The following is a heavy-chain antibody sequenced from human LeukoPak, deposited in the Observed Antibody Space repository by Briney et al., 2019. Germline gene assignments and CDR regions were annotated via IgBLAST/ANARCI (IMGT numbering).Heavy chain of an antibody. D-gene: IGHD3-22*01. V-gene: IGHV4-34*01. CDR1: GGSLSGYY. Sequence: SETLSLTCAVYGGSLSGYYWNWIRQSPGKGLEWIGQIDDIESINYNPSLESRVTMSVDTSKNQFSLKLRSVTAADTAVYYCAGVEYYGSSGSSYGWSYFDYWGQGTLVLVST. CDR2: IDDIESI. J-gene: IGHJ4*02. CDR3: AGVEYYGSSGSSYGWSYFDY.